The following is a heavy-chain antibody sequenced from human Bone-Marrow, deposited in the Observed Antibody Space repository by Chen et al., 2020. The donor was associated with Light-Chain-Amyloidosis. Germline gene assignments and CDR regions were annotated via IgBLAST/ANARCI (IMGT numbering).Heavy chain of an antibody. D-gene: IGHD5-12*01. CDR3: ARRRDGYNFDY. J-gene: IGHJ4*02. Sequence: EVQLEQSGPEVKKPGESLKISCKGSGYTFPNYWIGWVRQMPGKGLEWMGGIYPDDSDARYSPSSEVQVTISADNSITTAYLQWRSLKASDTAMYYCARRRDGYNFDYWGQGTLVTVSS. CDR2: IYPDDSDA. V-gene: IGHV5-51*01. CDR1: GYTFPNYW.